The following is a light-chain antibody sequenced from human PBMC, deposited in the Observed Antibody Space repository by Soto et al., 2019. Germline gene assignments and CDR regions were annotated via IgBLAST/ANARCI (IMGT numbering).Light chain of an antibody. J-gene: IGLJ1*01. V-gene: IGLV2-14*03. CDR1: SSDIGAYDY. CDR2: KVY. Sequence: QSALTQPASVSGSPGQSITISCSGTSSDIGAYDYVSWHQQHPGRAPKLIIYKVYHRFSGLSYCFSGSKSGNTAPLTISRLQAEDEGDYYCTSFAPGRIYVFGSGTKVTVL. CDR3: TSFAPGRIYV.